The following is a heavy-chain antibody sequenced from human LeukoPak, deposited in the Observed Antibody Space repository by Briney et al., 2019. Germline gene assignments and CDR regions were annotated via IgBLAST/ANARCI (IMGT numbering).Heavy chain of an antibody. CDR2: TSHTGST. Sequence: SETLSLTCTVYGGSFSAYYWTWLRQPPGKGLEWIGETSHTGSTNYNPSLTSRVTISVDSSQIQFSLKVRSVTAAHTAVYYCAGIELATTKFAHWGQGTLVAVSS. D-gene: IGHD1-1*01. V-gene: IGHV4-34*01. CDR3: AGIELATTKFAH. CDR1: GGSFSAYY. J-gene: IGHJ4*02.